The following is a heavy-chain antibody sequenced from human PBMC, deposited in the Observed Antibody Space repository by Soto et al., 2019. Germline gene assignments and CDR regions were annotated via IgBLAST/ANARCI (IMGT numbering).Heavy chain of an antibody. Sequence: SETRSLTCAVYGGSFSGYYWSWIRQPPGKGLEWIGEIKHSGSTNYNPSLKSRVTISVDTSKNQFSLKLSSVTAADTAVYYCARGKVYDYIWGSYRYNPRPYFDYWGQGTLVTVSS. CDR3: ARGKVYDYIWGSYRYNPRPYFDY. D-gene: IGHD3-16*02. CDR1: GGSFSGYY. CDR2: IKHSGST. V-gene: IGHV4-34*01. J-gene: IGHJ4*02.